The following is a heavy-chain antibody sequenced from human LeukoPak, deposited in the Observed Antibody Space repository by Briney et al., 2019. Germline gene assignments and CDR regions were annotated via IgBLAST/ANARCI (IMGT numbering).Heavy chain of an antibody. V-gene: IGHV4-59*08. J-gene: IGHJ6*02. CDR3: AGHWGYYYYYGMDV. CDR2: IYYSGST. D-gene: IGHD3-16*01. CDR1: GGSIGSYY. Sequence: SETLSLTCTVSGGSIGSYYWSWIRQPPGKGLEWIGYIYYSGSTNYNPSLKSRVTISVDTSKNQFSLKLSSVTAADTAVYHCAGHWGYYYYYGMDVWGRGTTVTVSS.